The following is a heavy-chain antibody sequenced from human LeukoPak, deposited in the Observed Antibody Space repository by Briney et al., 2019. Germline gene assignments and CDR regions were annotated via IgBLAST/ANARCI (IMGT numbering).Heavy chain of an antibody. CDR2: ITTATSSYI. V-gene: IGHV3-21*01. J-gene: IGHJ4*02. CDR1: GFTFSSHD. CDR3: ARDYGGPHYFDY. D-gene: IGHD2-15*01. Sequence: PGGSLRLSCAASGFTFSSHDMNWVRQAPGKGLEWVSSITTATSSYICYADSVKGRFTISRDDAKNSLYLQMDSLRAEDTAVYYCARDYGGPHYFDYWGQGTLVTVSS.